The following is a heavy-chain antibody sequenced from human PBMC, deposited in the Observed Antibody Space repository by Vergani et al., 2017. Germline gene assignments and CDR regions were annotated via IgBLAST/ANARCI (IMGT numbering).Heavy chain of an antibody. CDR2: ISGSGGFT. CDR3: AKDNVPGYYDSGGYCDY. D-gene: IGHD3-22*01. CDR1: GFTFTNFA. J-gene: IGHJ4*02. Sequence: EVQLLESGGNLVQPGGSLRLSCAASGFTFTNFAMTWVRQAPGEGLEWVSGISGSGGFTYYADSVKGRFTISRDNSKNTMFLQMNNLRAEDTAVYYCAKDNVPGYYDSGGYCDYWGQGTLVTVSS. V-gene: IGHV3-23*01.